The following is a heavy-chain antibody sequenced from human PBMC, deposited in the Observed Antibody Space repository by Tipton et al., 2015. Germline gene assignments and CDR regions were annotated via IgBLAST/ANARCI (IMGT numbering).Heavy chain of an antibody. CDR3: ATLVGAPRGYYYYDMDV. D-gene: IGHD1-26*01. CDR1: GFNFNNYI. J-gene: IGHJ6*02. V-gene: IGHV3-48*02. CDR2: IGTSSGTI. Sequence: SLRLSCSASGFNFNNYIMNWVRQPPGKGLEWVSYIGTSSGTIYYADSVKGRFTISRDNAKNSLYLQMNSLRDEDTAVYYCATLVGAPRGYYYYDMDVWGQGTTVTVSS.